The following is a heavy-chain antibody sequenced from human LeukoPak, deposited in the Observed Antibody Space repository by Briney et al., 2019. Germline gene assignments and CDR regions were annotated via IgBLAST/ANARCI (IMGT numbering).Heavy chain of an antibody. J-gene: IGHJ6*03. CDR1: GFSFSSYS. V-gene: IGHV3-48*01. CDR2: ISSSRNTI. CDR3: ARAGTKYTSSWLNYYYVDV. D-gene: IGHD6-13*01. Sequence: PGGSLRLSCAASGFSFSSYSMNWVRQAPGKGLEWVSYISSSRNTIYYADSVKGRFTISRDNAKNSLYLQMNSLRAEDTAVYYCARAGTKYTSSWLNYYYVDVWGKGTTVTVSS.